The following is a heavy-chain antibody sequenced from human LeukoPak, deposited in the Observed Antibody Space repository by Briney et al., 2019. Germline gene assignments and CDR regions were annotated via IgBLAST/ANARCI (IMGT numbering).Heavy chain of an antibody. Sequence: QTLSLTCAISGDSVSSNRVAWNWIRQSPSRGLEWLGRSYYRSRRYKEYAASVKSRITINADTSENQFSLQLNSVTPEDTAVYYCARGVGSALGDWFDRWGQGTLVTVSS. J-gene: IGHJ5*02. D-gene: IGHD2-21*02. CDR1: GDSVSSNRVA. CDR2: SYYRSRRYK. V-gene: IGHV6-1*01. CDR3: ARGVGSALGDWFDR.